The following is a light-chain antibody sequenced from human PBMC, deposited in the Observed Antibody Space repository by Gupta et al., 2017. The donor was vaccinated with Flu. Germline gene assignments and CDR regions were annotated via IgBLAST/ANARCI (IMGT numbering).Light chain of an antibody. CDR3: QLSDDGSDHPVV. J-gene: IGLJ3*02. CDR2: DDS. V-gene: IGLV3-21*02. CDR1: NIGSKS. Sequence: SFVLTQPPSMSVAPGQTARIPCGGTNIGSKSVHWYQQKPGQAPVVVVFDDSDRPAGIPERFSGSKSGNTATPSTSRVVAGDEAAYYCQLSDDGSDHPVVFGGGTQLSVL.